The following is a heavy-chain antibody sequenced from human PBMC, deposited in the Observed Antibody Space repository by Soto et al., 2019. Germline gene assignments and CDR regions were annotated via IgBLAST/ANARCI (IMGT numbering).Heavy chain of an antibody. D-gene: IGHD3-16*01. Sequence: QITLKESSPTLVKPTQTLTLTCTFSGFSLNTYGTGVGWIRQPPGKALEWLALIYWDDDKRYSPSLKSRLTITTDTSKNQVFLTMTNMDPVDTVTYYCARALGSWGAYYFDYWGQGTLVTVSS. CDR2: IYWDDDK. V-gene: IGHV2-5*02. J-gene: IGHJ4*02. CDR1: GFSLNTYGTG. CDR3: ARALGSWGAYYFDY.